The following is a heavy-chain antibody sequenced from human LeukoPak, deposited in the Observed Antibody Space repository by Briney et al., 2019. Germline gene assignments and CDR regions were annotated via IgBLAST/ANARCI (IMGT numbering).Heavy chain of an antibody. V-gene: IGHV3-48*04. D-gene: IGHD2-15*01. CDR1: GFTFSSNN. CDR3: ARDFLSRKLEAATMHY. Sequence: GGSLRLSCAASGFTFSSNNMNWVRQAPGKGLEWVSYISSSSDTIYYADSVKGRFTISRDNAKNSLYLQMSSLRAEDTAVYYCARDFLSRKLEAATMHYWGQGTLVTVSS. CDR2: ISSSSDTI. J-gene: IGHJ4*02.